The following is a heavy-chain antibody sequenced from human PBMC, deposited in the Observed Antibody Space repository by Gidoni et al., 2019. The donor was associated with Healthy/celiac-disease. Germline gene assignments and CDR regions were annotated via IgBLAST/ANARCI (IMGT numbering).Heavy chain of an antibody. CDR2: ISSSSSYI. J-gene: IGHJ4*02. V-gene: IGHV3-21*01. D-gene: IGHD3-22*01. Sequence: EVQLVESGGGLVKPGGSLRLSCAASGFTFSSYSMNWVRQAPGKGLEWVSSISSSSSYIYYADSVKGRFTISRDNAKNSLYLQMNSLRAEDTAVYYCARAFYDSSGYYSGDDYWGQGTLVTVSS. CDR1: GFTFSSYS. CDR3: ARAFYDSSGYYSGDDY.